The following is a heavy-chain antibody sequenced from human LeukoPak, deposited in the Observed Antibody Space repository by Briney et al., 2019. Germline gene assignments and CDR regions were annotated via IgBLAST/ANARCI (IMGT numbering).Heavy chain of an antibody. Sequence: SETLSPTCAVYGGSFSGYYWSWIRQPPGKGLEWIGEINHSGSTNYNPSLKSRVTISVDTSKNQFSLKLSSVTAADTAVYYCARGGVLLWFGELSSYYFDYWGQGTLVTVSS. CDR2: INHSGST. V-gene: IGHV4-34*01. CDR1: GGSFSGYY. J-gene: IGHJ4*02. CDR3: ARGGVLLWFGELSSYYFDY. D-gene: IGHD3-10*01.